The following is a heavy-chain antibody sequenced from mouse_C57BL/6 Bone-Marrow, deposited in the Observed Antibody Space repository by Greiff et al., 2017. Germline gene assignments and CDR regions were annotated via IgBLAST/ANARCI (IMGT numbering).Heavy chain of an antibody. CDR1: GYTFTSYW. J-gene: IGHJ1*03. CDR3: ARPYYSNYRYFDV. V-gene: IGHV1-55*01. D-gene: IGHD2-5*01. Sequence: QVQLQQPGAELVKPGASVKMSCKASGYTFTSYWITWVKQRPGQGLEWIGDIYPGSGSTNYKEKFKSKATLTVDTSSSTAYMQLSSLTSEASAVYYCARPYYSNYRYFDVWGTGTTVTVSS. CDR2: IYPGSGST.